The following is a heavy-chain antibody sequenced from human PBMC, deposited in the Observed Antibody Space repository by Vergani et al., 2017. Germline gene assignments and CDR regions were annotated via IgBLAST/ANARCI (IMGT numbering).Heavy chain of an antibody. CDR2: IYYSGST. J-gene: IGHJ3*02. Sequence: QVQLQESGPGLVTPSETLSLTCTVSGGSISSYYWSWIRQPPGKGLEWIGYIYYSGSTNYNPSLKSRVTISVDTSKNQFSLKLSSVTAADTAVYYCASASTIFGAVDIWGQGTMVTVSS. CDR1: GGSISSYY. V-gene: IGHV4-59*01. D-gene: IGHD3-3*01. CDR3: ASASTIFGAVDI.